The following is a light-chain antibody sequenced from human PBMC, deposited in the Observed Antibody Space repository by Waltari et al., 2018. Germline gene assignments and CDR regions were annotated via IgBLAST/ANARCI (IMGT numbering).Light chain of an antibody. J-gene: IGKJ1*01. CDR3: QQYYTTMWA. V-gene: IGKV4-1*01. CDR2: WAS. CDR1: QSVLYSSNSKNY. Sequence: DIVMTQSPDSLAVSLGERATINCKSSQSVLYSSNSKNYLAWYQQKPGQPPKLLLYWASTRESGVPDRFSGSGSGTDFTLTISSLQAEDVAVYYCQQYYTTMWAFGQGTKVETK.